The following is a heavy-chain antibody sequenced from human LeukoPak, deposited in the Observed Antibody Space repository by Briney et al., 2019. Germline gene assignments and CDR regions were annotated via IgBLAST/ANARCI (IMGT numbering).Heavy chain of an antibody. CDR3: ARDLDASSYDY. J-gene: IGHJ4*02. D-gene: IGHD6-13*01. V-gene: IGHV4-59*01. CDR2: IYHSGST. CDR1: GGSISNYY. Sequence: PSETLSLTCTVSGGSISNYYWSWIRQPPGKGLEWIGYIYHSGSTNSNPSLKSRVTISVDTSKNQFSLKLSSVTAADTAVYYCARDLDASSYDYWGQGTLVTVSS.